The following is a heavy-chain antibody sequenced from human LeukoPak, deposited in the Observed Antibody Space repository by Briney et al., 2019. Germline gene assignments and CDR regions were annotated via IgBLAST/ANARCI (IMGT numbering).Heavy chain of an antibody. J-gene: IGHJ4*02. CDR2: IYHSGST. Sequence: SETLSLTCTVSGYSISSGYYWGWIRQPPGKGLEWIGSIYHSGSTYYNPSLKSRVTISVDTSKNQFSLKLSSVTAADTAVYYCARKGYCSGGSCYSGAGSDYWGQGTLVTVSS. CDR3: ARKGYCSGGSCYSGAGSDY. CDR1: GYSISSGYY. D-gene: IGHD2-15*01. V-gene: IGHV4-38-2*02.